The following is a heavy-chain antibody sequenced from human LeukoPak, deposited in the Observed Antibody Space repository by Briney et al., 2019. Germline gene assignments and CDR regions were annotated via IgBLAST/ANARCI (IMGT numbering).Heavy chain of an antibody. V-gene: IGHV4-4*07. Sequence: SETLSLTCTVSGGSINIYYWNWIRQPAGKGLEWIGRIFTSGITNYNPSLKSRVTMSVDTSKNQFSLNLSSAIAADTAIYYCARETSGTYYNPLGYMDVWGKGTTVTVSS. CDR1: GGSINIYY. D-gene: IGHD3-10*01. CDR3: ARETSGTYYNPLGYMDV. J-gene: IGHJ6*03. CDR2: IFTSGIT.